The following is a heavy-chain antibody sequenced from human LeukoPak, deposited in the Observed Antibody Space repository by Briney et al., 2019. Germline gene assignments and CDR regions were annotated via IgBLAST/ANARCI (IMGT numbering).Heavy chain of an antibody. CDR1: GFTFSSYA. Sequence: PGGSLRLPCTASGFTFSSYAMSWVRQAPGKGLEWVSSISGSGGNTYYADSVKGRFTISRDNSKNTLYLQMSSLRAEDTAVYYCAKEGGYDRGLNWFDPWGQGTLVTVSS. D-gene: IGHD3-9*01. V-gene: IGHV3-23*01. CDR2: ISGSGGNT. CDR3: AKEGGYDRGLNWFDP. J-gene: IGHJ5*02.